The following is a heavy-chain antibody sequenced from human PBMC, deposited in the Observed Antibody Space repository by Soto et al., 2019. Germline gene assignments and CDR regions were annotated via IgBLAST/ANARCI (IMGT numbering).Heavy chain of an antibody. Sequence: EVQLVQSGAEVKKPGESLKISCKGPGYSFSNYWIGWVRQTPGKGLEWMGVIFPGDSDTRYSPSFQGQVTISADKSIGTAYVQWSSLKASDTAMYYCAGGIESSSFDYWGQGTLLTVSS. CDR1: GYSFSNYW. D-gene: IGHD3-16*01. V-gene: IGHV5-51*01. CDR3: AGGIESSSFDY. J-gene: IGHJ4*02. CDR2: IFPGDSDT.